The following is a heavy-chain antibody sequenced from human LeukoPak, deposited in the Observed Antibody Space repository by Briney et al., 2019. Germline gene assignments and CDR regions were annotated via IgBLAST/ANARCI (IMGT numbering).Heavy chain of an antibody. J-gene: IGHJ6*02. V-gene: IGHV3-21*01. CDR3: ARDSMTYYYDSSGYYRSYYGMDV. Sequence: GGSLRLSCAASGFTFSSYSMNWVRQAPGKGLEWVSSISSSSSYIYYAGSVKGRFTISRDNAKNSLYLQMNSLRAEDTAVYYCARDSMTYYYDSSGYYRSYYGMDVWGQGTTVTVSS. D-gene: IGHD3-22*01. CDR1: GFTFSSYS. CDR2: ISSSSSYI.